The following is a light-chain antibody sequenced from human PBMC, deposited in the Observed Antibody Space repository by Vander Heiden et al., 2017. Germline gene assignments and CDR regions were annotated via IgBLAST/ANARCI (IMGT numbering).Light chain of an antibody. CDR3: QQRSNWPPLFT. V-gene: IGKV3-11*01. Sequence: EIVLPQSPSTMSLSPGERATLSCRASQSVSSYLAWYQQNPGQASRLLIYDASNRATGIPARFSGSGSGTDFTLTISSLEPEDFAVYYCQQRSNWPPLFTFGPGTKVDIK. CDR1: QSVSSY. CDR2: DAS. J-gene: IGKJ3*01.